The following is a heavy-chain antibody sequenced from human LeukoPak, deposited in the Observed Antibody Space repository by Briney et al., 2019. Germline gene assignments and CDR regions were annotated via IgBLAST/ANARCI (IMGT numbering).Heavy chain of an antibody. D-gene: IGHD2-15*01. CDR2: LFGGRST. V-gene: IGHV3-53*01. CDR3: ARGVDSAYAFDF. Sequence: GGSLRLSCAASGFTVRTNYMSWVCQAPGKGLEWVSVLFGGRSTYYADSVEGRFTISRDDSKDTLFLQMNSVRAEDTAVYYCARGVDSAYAFDFWGQGNLVTVSS. J-gene: IGHJ4*02. CDR1: GFTVRTNY.